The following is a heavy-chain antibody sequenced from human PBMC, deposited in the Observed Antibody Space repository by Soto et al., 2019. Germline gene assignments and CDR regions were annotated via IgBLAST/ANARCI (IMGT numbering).Heavy chain of an antibody. CDR1: GFTFSSYS. D-gene: IGHD1-7*01. CDR3: AREDTGTTSYFDY. Sequence: PGGSLRLSCAASGFTFSSYSMNWVRQAPGKGLEWVSSIGSSSSYIYYADSVKGRFTISRDNAKNSLYLQMNSLRAEDTAVYYCAREDTGTTSYFDYWGQGTLVTVSS. CDR2: IGSSSSYI. V-gene: IGHV3-21*01. J-gene: IGHJ4*02.